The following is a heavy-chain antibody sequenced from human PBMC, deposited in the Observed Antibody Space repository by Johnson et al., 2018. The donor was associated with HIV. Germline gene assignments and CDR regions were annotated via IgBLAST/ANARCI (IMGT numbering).Heavy chain of an antibody. Sequence: VQLVESGGGAVRPGGSLRLSCAASGFSFDDYGMSWVRQVPGKGPEWVCGINWNGGSTGYADSVKGRFTISRDNARDSLYLQMKSLRAEDTAVFYCARDAEEYCGGDCYLWGLGAFDIWGQGTMVTVSS. CDR1: GFSFDDYG. D-gene: IGHD2-21*02. CDR2: INWNGGST. V-gene: IGHV3-20*04. CDR3: ARDAEEYCGGDCYLWGLGAFDI. J-gene: IGHJ3*02.